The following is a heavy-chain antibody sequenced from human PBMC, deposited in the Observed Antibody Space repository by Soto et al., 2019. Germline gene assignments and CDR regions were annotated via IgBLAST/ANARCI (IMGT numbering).Heavy chain of an antibody. CDR3: ARAATMVRGFMVDYYYYGMDV. Sequence: PVESLKISCKGSGYSFTSYWIGWVRQMPGKGLEWMGIIYPGDSDTRYSPSFQGQVTISADKSISTAYLQWSSLKASDTAMYYCARAATMVRGFMVDYYYYGMDVWGQGTTVTVSS. D-gene: IGHD3-10*01. J-gene: IGHJ6*02. CDR1: GYSFTSYW. V-gene: IGHV5-51*01. CDR2: IYPGDSDT.